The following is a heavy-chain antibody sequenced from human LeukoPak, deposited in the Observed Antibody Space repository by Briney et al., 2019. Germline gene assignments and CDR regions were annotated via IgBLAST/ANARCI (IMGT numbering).Heavy chain of an antibody. V-gene: IGHV4-34*01. CDR2: INHSGST. CDR3: AKGHDYVYGWFDP. D-gene: IGHD3-16*01. CDR1: GGSFSGYY. Sequence: PSETLSLTCAVYGGSFSGYYWSWIRQPPGKGLEWIGEINHSGSTNYNPSLKSRVTISVDTSKNQFSLKLSSVTAADTAVYYCAKGHDYVYGWFDPWGQGPWSPSPQ. J-gene: IGHJ5*02.